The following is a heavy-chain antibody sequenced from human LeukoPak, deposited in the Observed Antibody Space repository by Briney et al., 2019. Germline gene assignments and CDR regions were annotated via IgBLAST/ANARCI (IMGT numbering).Heavy chain of an antibody. CDR1: GFTFSSYS. D-gene: IGHD5-12*01. CDR2: ISSSSSYI. Sequence: NPGGSLRLSCAASGFTFSSYSMNWVRQAPGKGLEWVSSISSSSSYIYYADSVKGRFTISRDNSKSTLYLQMNSLRAEDTAVYHCARYSGYGAWPYNFDSCGQGTLVTVSS. J-gene: IGHJ4*02. V-gene: IGHV3-21*01. CDR3: ARYSGYGAWPYNFDS.